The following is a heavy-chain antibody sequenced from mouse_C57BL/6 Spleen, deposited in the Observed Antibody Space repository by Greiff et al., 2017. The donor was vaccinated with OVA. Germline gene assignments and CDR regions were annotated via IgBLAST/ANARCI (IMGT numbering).Heavy chain of an antibody. Sequence: VKLVESGAELVRPGASVKLSCKASGYTFTDYYINWVKQRPGQGLEWIARIYPGSGNTYYNEKFKGKATLTAEKSSSTAYMQLSSLTSEDSAVYFCARGSNYGDFDYWGQGTTLTVSS. J-gene: IGHJ2*01. CDR3: ARGSNYGDFDY. D-gene: IGHD2-5*01. CDR1: GYTFTDYY. V-gene: IGHV1-76*01. CDR2: IYPGSGNT.